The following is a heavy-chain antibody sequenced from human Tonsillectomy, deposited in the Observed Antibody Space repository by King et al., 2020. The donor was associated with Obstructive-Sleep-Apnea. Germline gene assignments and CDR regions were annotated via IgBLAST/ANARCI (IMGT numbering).Heavy chain of an antibody. CDR2: IYPGDSDT. Sequence: QLVQSGAEVKKPGESLKISCKGSRNSFTTYWIAWVRQMPGKGLEWMGIIYPGDSDTRYSPSFQGQVTIAAAKSINTAYLQWSSLKASDTAMYYCARTGDYGGSPDYWGQGTLVTVSS. CDR1: RNSFTTYW. V-gene: IGHV5-51*01. J-gene: IGHJ4*02. CDR3: ARTGDYGGSPDY. D-gene: IGHD4-23*01.